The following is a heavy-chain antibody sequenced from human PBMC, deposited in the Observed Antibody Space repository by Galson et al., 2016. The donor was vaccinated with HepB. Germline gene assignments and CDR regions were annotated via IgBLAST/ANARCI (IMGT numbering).Heavy chain of an antibody. CDR3: AKDYWMTRVTWGPDY. J-gene: IGHJ4*02. D-gene: IGHD4-17*01. Sequence: SLRLSCAASGFTFSSFGMHWVRQTPGKGLEWVAVISYDGKNKYYGDSVKGRFTISRDDSQNTVYLQMNSLRAKDTGFYYCAKDYWMTRVTWGPDYWGQGTLVTVSS. CDR1: GFTFSSFG. CDR2: ISYDGKNK. V-gene: IGHV3-30*18.